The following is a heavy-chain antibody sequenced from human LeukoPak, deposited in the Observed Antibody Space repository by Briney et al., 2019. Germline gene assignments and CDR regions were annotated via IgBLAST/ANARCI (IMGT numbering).Heavy chain of an antibody. J-gene: IGHJ5*02. CDR1: GGSISSYY. CDR3: ARLYGSGSCYIEDWFDP. V-gene: IGHV4-59*08. D-gene: IGHD3-10*01. CDR2: IYYSGST. Sequence: SETLSLTCTVSGGSISSYYWSWIRQPPGKGLEWIGYIYYSGSTNYNPSLKSRVTISVDTSKNQFSLKLSSVTAADTAVYYCARLYGSGSCYIEDWFDPWGQGTLVTVSS.